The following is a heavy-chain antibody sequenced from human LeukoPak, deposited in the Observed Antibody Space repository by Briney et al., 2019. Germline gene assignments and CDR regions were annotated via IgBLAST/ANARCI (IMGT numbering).Heavy chain of an antibody. Sequence: GASVKVSCKASGYTFISYGISWVRQAPGQGLEWMGWISAYNGNTNYAQKLQGRVTMTTDTFTSTVYMELRSLRSDDTAVYYCARSTTGDAFDIWGQGTMVTVSS. V-gene: IGHV1-18*01. CDR1: GYTFISYG. CDR3: ARSTTGDAFDI. J-gene: IGHJ3*02. D-gene: IGHD4-17*01. CDR2: ISAYNGNT.